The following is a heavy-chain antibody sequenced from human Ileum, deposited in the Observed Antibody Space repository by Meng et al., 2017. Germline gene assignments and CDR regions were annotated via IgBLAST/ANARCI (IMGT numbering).Heavy chain of an antibody. Sequence: EVQLLVSGGGLIQPGESLRFSCAASGFDFSTYAMTWVRQAPGKGLEWVSVVSGSGNSAYYADSVKGRFIIYRDKSKNTVYLEMNSLRAEDTALYYCAKAGNDFWSFDFWGQGSLVTVSS. CDR3: AKAGNDFWSFDF. V-gene: IGHV3-23*01. CDR2: VSGSGNSA. D-gene: IGHD3-3*01. J-gene: IGHJ5*01. CDR1: GFDFSTYA.